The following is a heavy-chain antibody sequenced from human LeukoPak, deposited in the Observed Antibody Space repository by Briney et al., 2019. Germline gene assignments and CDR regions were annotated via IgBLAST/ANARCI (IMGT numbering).Heavy chain of an antibody. V-gene: IGHV3-23*01. D-gene: IGHD1-1*01. CDR3: AREKPGTTGYNHAFDI. CDR1: GFTFSSYT. Sequence: GGSLRLSCAASGFTFSSYTMSWVRQAPGKGLEWVSTITTSDGNTYYADSVKGRFTVSRDNSKNTLFLQMNSLRAEDTAVYYCAREKPGTTGYNHAFDIWGQGTVVTVSS. CDR2: ITTSDGNT. J-gene: IGHJ3*02.